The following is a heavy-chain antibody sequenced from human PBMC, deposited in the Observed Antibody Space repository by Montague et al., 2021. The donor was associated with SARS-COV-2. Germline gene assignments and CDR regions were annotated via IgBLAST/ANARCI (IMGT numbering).Heavy chain of an antibody. CDR3: ARGSGGMRNAFDI. Sequence: SETLSLTCSVSGDSISSYYWSWIRQPPGKGLEWIGYINYSWSTNSNPSLTSQVPISIDTSKTQFSLTLSSVTAAATAVYYFARGSGGMRNAFDIWGQGTMVTVSS. CDR1: GDSISSYY. V-gene: IGHV4-59*01. D-gene: IGHD6-19*01. J-gene: IGHJ3*02. CDR2: INYSWST.